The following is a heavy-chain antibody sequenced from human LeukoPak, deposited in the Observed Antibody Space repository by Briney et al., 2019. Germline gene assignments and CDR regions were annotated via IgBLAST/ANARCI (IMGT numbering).Heavy chain of an antibody. D-gene: IGHD6-19*01. V-gene: IGHV1-2*02. Sequence: GASVKVSCKASGYTFTDYYIHRVRQAPGQGLEWMGWIIPNSGDTSYAQKFQGRVTMTRDTSISSAYMELSRLRSDDTAVYYCTKGGWLVKWGQGTLVTVSS. J-gene: IGHJ4*02. CDR2: IIPNSGDT. CDR3: TKGGWLVK. CDR1: GYTFTDYY.